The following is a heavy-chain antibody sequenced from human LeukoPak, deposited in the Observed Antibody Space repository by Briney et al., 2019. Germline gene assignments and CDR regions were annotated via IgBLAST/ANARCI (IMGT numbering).Heavy chain of an antibody. CDR1: GGSISSGHYY. D-gene: IGHD3-10*01. J-gene: IGHJ5*02. Sequence: KPSETLSLTCTVSGGSISSGHYYWSWIRQHPGKGLEWIGYIYYSGNTYYNPSLKSRVSISVDTSKNQFSLKLTSVTAADTAVYYCARSGMVRGVAHLWFDPWGQGTLVTVSS. CDR3: ARSGMVRGVAHLWFDP. CDR2: IYYSGNT. V-gene: IGHV4-31*03.